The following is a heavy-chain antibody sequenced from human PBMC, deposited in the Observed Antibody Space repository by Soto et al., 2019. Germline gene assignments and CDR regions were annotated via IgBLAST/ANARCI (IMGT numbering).Heavy chain of an antibody. CDR2: IIPIFGTA. V-gene: IGHV1-69*13. CDR1: GGTFSSYA. J-gene: IGHJ4*02. CDR3: ARAHDCYFRPCYDSSGYYDY. D-gene: IGHD3-22*01. Sequence: GASVKVSCKASGGTFSSYAISWVRQAPGQGLEWMGGIIPIFGTANYAQKFQGRVTITADESTSTAYMELSSLRSEDTAVYYCARAHDCYFRPCYDSSGYYDYWGQGTLVTVSS.